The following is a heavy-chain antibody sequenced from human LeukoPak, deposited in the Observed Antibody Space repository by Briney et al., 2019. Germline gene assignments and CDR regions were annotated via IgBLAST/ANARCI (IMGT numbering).Heavy chain of an antibody. V-gene: IGHV3-30*02. CDR3: AKGLGDYDDFRLGY. CDR2: IPSDGSDN. D-gene: IGHD4-17*01. Sequence: PGGSLRLSCAASVFTSSTYGFHWVRQAPGKGLEWVAFIPSDGSDNYYANSVKGRFTISRDNSKNTLYLQMNSLRSEDTAVYYCAKGLGDYDDFRLGYWGQGTLVTVSS. J-gene: IGHJ4*02. CDR1: VFTSSTYG.